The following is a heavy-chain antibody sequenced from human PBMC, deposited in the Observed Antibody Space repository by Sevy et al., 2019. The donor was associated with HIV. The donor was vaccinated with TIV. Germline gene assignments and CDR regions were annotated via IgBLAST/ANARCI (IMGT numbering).Heavy chain of an antibody. V-gene: IGHV1-69*06. Sequence: ASVKVSCKASGGTFSSYAISWVRQAPGQGLEWMGGIIPIFGTANYAQKFQGRVTITADKSTSTAYMELSSLRSEDTAVYYCARDKAYYDSHIDYWGQGTLVTVSS. CDR2: IIPIFGTA. CDR3: ARDKAYYDSHIDY. D-gene: IGHD3-22*01. CDR1: GGTFSSYA. J-gene: IGHJ4*02.